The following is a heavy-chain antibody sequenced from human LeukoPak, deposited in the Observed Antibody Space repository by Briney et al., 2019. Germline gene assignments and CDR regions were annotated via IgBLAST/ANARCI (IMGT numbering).Heavy chain of an antibody. Sequence: GASVKVSCKASGYTFTSYYMHWVRQAPGQGLEWMGIINPSGDSTSYAQKFQGRVTMTRDTSTSTVYMELSSLRSEGTAVYYCARATCSGGTCYSDYYYYMDVWAKGTTVTVSS. CDR2: INPSGDST. D-gene: IGHD2-15*01. CDR1: GYTFTSYY. V-gene: IGHV1-46*01. J-gene: IGHJ6*03. CDR3: ARATCSGGTCYSDYYYYMDV.